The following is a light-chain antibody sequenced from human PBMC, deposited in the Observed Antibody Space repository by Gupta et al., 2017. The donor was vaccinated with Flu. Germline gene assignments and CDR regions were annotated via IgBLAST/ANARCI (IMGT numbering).Light chain of an antibody. V-gene: IGLV1-40*01. CDR3: QSYDSSLGYV. J-gene: IGLJ1*01. CDR1: SSNIGAGYD. CDR2: GNS. Sequence: QSVLTQPPSVSGAPGQRVTISCTGSSSNIGAGYDVHWYQQLPGTASKLLIYGNSNRPSGVPDRFSGSKSGTSASLAITGLQAEDEADYYCQSYDSSLGYVFGTGTKVTVL.